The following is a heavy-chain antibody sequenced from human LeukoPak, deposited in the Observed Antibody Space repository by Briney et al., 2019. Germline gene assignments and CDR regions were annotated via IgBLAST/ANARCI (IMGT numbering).Heavy chain of an antibody. CDR3: ARDARRRGYYPIDY. V-gene: IGHV1-18*01. CDR1: GYTFTSFG. Sequence: ASVKVSRKASGYTFTSFGISWVRQSPGQGLEGMGWISAYNGNTNYAQKLQGRVTMTTDTSTTTAYMEMRSLRSDDTAVYYCARDARRRGYYPIDYWGQGTLVTVSS. D-gene: IGHD3-22*01. CDR2: ISAYNGNT. J-gene: IGHJ4*02.